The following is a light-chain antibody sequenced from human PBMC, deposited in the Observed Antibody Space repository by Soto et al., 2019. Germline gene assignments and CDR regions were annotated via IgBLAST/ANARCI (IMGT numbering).Light chain of an antibody. J-gene: IGKJ3*01. CDR3: QQYNKWPLFT. CDR2: AAS. V-gene: IGKV3-15*01. Sequence: EIVMTQSPVTLSVSPGDRATLSCRASQSVSSNLAWYQQKPGQAPRLLIYAASTRATGIPARFSGSGSGTEFTLTISSLQSEDFAVYYCQQYNKWPLFTFGPGTKVDIK. CDR1: QSVSSN.